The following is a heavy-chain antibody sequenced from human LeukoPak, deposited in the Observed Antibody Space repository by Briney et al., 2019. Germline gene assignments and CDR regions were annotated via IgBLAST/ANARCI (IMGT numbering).Heavy chain of an antibody. CDR3: ARGYSGYFYY. CDR1: GFTVSSYW. V-gene: IGHV3-74*01. CDR2: IDGDGSRT. D-gene: IGHD5-12*01. J-gene: IGHJ4*02. Sequence: GGSLRLSCAASGFTVSSYWMQWVRQAPGKGLVWDSRIDGDGSRTNYADSVKGRFTISRDNAKNTLYLQMNSLRAEDTAVYYCARGYSGYFYYWGQGTLVTVSS.